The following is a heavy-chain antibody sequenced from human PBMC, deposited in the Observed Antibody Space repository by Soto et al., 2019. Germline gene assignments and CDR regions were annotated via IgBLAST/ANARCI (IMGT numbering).Heavy chain of an antibody. CDR1: GGSFSGYY. CDR3: ARDGRFLEWLSYDY. V-gene: IGHV4-34*01. Sequence: PSETLSLTCAVYGGSFSGYYLSWMRQPPGKGLEWIGEINHSGSTNYNPSLKSRVTISVDTSKNQFSLKLSSVTAADTAVYYCARDGRFLEWLSYDYWGQGTLVTVYS. D-gene: IGHD3-3*01. CDR2: INHSGST. J-gene: IGHJ4*02.